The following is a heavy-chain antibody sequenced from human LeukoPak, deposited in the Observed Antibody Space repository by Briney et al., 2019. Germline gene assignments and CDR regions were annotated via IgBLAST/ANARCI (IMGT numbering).Heavy chain of an antibody. D-gene: IGHD2-15*01. Sequence: GGSLRLSCAASGFTFGSYAMYWVRQAPGKGLEWVTGIFGSGGSAHYADSVKGRFTISRDNSKNTVYLQMDSLRVEDTAIYYCAKTTTGYSSGRYPAWPIDYWGQGTLVTVSS. CDR3: AKTTTGYSSGRYPAWPIDY. CDR2: IFGSGGSA. V-gene: IGHV3-23*01. J-gene: IGHJ4*02. CDR1: GFTFGSYA.